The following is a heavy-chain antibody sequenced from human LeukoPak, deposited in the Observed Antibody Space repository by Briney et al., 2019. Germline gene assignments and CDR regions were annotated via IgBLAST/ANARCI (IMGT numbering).Heavy chain of an antibody. V-gene: IGHV5-51*01. CDR3: ARHLSEGQLEGGWFGP. CDR2: IYPGVSDT. CDR1: GSRFTSYW. Sequence: GGSLQISCKGSGSRFTSYWIGWVRQLPGKGLEWMGIIYPGVSDTRYSPSFQGQVTFSADKSISTAYLQWSSLKASDTAMYYCARHLSEGQLEGGWFGPWGQGTLVTVSS. J-gene: IGHJ5*02. D-gene: IGHD6-6*01.